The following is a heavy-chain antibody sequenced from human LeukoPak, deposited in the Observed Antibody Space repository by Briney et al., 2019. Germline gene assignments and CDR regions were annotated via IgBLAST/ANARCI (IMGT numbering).Heavy chain of an antibody. Sequence: PSETLSLTCTVSGDSTSTTVYYWGWIRQPPGRGLEWIGSIYYSGSTHYNPSLKSRVTLSVDTSKNQIYLNLNSVTAADTAVYYCARPRGQYNSPIDYWGQGALVTVSS. CDR1: GDSTSTTVYY. D-gene: IGHD1-14*01. J-gene: IGHJ4*02. CDR3: ARPRGQYNSPIDY. CDR2: IYYSGST. V-gene: IGHV4-39*01.